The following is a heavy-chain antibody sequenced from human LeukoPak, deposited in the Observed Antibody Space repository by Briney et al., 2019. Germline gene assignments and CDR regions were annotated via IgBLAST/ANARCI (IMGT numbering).Heavy chain of an antibody. Sequence: GGSLRLSCSASGFTFSRYSMNWVRQAPGRGLEWVSSIRSSGTFTYYADSVKGRFTISRDNSKNTLYLQMNSLRAEDTAVYYCARETELMGAFDIWGQGTMVTVSS. D-gene: IGHD1-14*01. CDR1: GFTFSRYS. J-gene: IGHJ3*02. CDR2: IRSSGTFT. V-gene: IGHV3-21*01. CDR3: ARETELMGAFDI.